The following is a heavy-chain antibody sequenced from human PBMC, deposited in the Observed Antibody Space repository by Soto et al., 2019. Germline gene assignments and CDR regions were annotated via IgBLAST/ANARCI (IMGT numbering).Heavy chain of an antibody. Sequence: EVQLVESGGGLVRPGGSLRLSCAASGFTFSSYSMNWVRQAPGKGLEWVSYISSSSGTTYHADSVKGRFIISRDNAKNSLYLQMNSLRAEDTAVYYCARSSSGWAYDFDYWGQGTLVTVSS. CDR2: ISSSSGTT. J-gene: IGHJ4*02. D-gene: IGHD6-19*01. CDR3: ARSSSGWAYDFDY. CDR1: GFTFSSYS. V-gene: IGHV3-48*01.